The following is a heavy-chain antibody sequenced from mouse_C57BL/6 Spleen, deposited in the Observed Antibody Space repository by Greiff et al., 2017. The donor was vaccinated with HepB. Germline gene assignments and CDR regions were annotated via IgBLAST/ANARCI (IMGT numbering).Heavy chain of an antibody. CDR3: TRGRLPYCDY. Sequence: VQLQQSGAELVRPGASVTLSCKASGYTFTDYEMHWVKQTPVHGLEWIGAIDPETGGTAYNQKFKGKAILTADKSSSTAYMELRSLTSEDSAVYYCTRGRLPYCDYWGQGTTLTVSS. D-gene: IGHD2-4*01. CDR1: GYTFTDYE. CDR2: IDPETGGT. J-gene: IGHJ2*01. V-gene: IGHV1-15*01.